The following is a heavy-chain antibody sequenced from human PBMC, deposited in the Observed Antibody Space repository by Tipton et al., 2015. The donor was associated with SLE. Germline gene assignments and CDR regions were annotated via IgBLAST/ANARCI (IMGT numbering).Heavy chain of an antibody. V-gene: IGHV4-59*01. J-gene: IGHJ6*03. D-gene: IGHD3-10*01. CDR3: ARGRVVHQWFGYYYMDV. CDR1: GGSISSYF. Sequence: TLSLTCSVSGGSISSYFWSWIRQPPGKGLEWIGYIYDSGTTKYNPSLKGRVTISVDTSKNQFSLKLTPVTAADTAVYYCARGRVVHQWFGYYYMDVWGNGTTATVSS. CDR2: IYDSGTT.